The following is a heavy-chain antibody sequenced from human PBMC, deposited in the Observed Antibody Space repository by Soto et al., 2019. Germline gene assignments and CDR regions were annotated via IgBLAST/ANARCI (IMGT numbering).Heavy chain of an antibody. D-gene: IGHD3-22*01. CDR3: ARPNYYDTSGYYPYYFYGMDV. Sequence: PSETLSLTCSVAGGSISSSIYYWGWIRQPPGKGLEWIGSIYYSGTTYYNPSLKSRVAISVDTSKNLFSLKLSSVTAADTAVYYCARPNYYDTSGYYPYYFYGMDVWGQGTTVTVSS. CDR1: GGSISSSIYY. J-gene: IGHJ6*02. V-gene: IGHV4-39*01. CDR2: IYYSGTT.